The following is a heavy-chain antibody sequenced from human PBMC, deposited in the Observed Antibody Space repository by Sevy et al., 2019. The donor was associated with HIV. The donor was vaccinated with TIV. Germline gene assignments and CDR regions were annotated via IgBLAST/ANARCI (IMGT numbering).Heavy chain of an antibody. Sequence: GGSLRLSCAASGFTFSTYAMTWVRQAPGKGLEWVSVISFSGGSTYYADSVKGRFTISRDNSKNTLYLQMISLRAEDTAVYYCAKDRVSGTYYTGDFHYWGQGPLVTVSS. V-gene: IGHV3-23*01. D-gene: IGHD3-10*01. CDR2: ISFSGGST. J-gene: IGHJ4*02. CDR3: AKDRVSGTYYTGDFHY. CDR1: GFTFSTYA.